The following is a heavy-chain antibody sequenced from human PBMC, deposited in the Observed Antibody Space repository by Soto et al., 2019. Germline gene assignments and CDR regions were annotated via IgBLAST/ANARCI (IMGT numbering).Heavy chain of an antibody. CDR3: AKVPWGDYDFWSG. D-gene: IGHD3-3*01. Sequence: QVQLVESGGGVVQPGRSLRLSCAASGFTFSSYGMHWVRQAPGKGLEWVAVISYDGSNKYYADSVKGRLTISRDNSETKLYLQMNSLRAEDPAVYYCAKVPWGDYDFWSGWGQGTLDTVSS. V-gene: IGHV3-30*18. J-gene: IGHJ4*02. CDR2: ISYDGSNK. CDR1: GFTFSSYG.